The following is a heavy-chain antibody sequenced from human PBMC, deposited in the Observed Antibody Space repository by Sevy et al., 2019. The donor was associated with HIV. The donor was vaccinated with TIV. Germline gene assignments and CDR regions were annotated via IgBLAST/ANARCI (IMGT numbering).Heavy chain of an antibody. D-gene: IGHD3-10*01. V-gene: IGHV3-23*01. CDR3: AKVYYYDSGTVIPRGMDV. J-gene: IGHJ6*02. CDR2: ISGSGFST. Sequence: GGSLRLSCAASGFTFDNNAMYWVRQAPGKGLEWVSVISGSGFSTNYAGSVKGRFTISRDISKSNLYLQMNSLRAEETAVYYCAKVYYYDSGTVIPRGMDVWGQGTTVTVSS. CDR1: GFTFDNNA.